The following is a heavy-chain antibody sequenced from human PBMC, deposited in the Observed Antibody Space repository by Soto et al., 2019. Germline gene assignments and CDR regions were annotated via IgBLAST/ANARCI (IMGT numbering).Heavy chain of an antibody. CDR1: GFTFSSYW. D-gene: IGHD5-12*01. Sequence: EVQLVESGGGFVQPGGSLRLSCAASGFTFSSYWMHWVRQAPGKGLVWVSRINSDGSTTNYADPVKGRFTISRDNAKNTLYRQMNSLRAEDTAVYYCARVPTGGYDWNWGQGTLVNVAS. V-gene: IGHV3-74*01. J-gene: IGHJ4*02. CDR3: ARVPTGGYDWN. CDR2: INSDGSTT.